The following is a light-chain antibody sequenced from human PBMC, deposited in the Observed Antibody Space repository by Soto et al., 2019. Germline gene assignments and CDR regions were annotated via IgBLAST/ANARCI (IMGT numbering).Light chain of an antibody. CDR1: SSDIGSYHL. Sequence: QSVLTHPASLSGSHRQSITIFCTGTSSDIGSYHLVSWYQHQSGKAPKLIIYKVSQWPSGVSDRFSASKSGNTASLTISGLQAEDEADYYCCSYAGSNWGYVFGTGTKVTVL. V-gene: IGLV2-23*02. CDR3: CSYAGSNWGYV. CDR2: KVS. J-gene: IGLJ1*01.